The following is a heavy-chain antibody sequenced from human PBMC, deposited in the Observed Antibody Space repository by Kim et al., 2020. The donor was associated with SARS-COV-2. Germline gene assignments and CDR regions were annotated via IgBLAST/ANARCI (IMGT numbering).Heavy chain of an antibody. J-gene: IGHJ5*02. V-gene: IGHV1-2*02. CDR3: TRARAITGLDP. CDR2: INPDSGAT. Sequence: ASVKVSCKASGYTFTDHYVHWVRQAPGQGLEWMGWINPDSGATYYEHKFQGRVTVTGDRSITTIYMDLSSLRSDDTAVYYCTRARAITGLDPLGQGPLVT. CDR1: GYTFTDHY.